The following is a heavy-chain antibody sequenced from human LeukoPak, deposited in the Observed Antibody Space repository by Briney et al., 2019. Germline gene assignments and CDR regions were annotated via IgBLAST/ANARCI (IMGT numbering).Heavy chain of an antibody. CDR2: IRSKAYGGTT. D-gene: IGHD6-19*01. CDR3: TRPSSGIAVAGTGFDY. V-gene: IGHV3-49*03. Sequence: PGGSLRLSCTASGFTFGDYAMSWFRQAPGKGLEWVGFIRSKAYGGTTECAASVKGRFTISRDNSKSIAYLQMNSLKTEDTAVYYCTRPSSGIAVAGTGFDYWGQGTLVTVSS. J-gene: IGHJ4*02. CDR1: GFTFGDYA.